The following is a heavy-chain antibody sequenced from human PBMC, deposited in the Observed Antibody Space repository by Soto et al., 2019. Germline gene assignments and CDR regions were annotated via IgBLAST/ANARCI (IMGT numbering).Heavy chain of an antibody. V-gene: IGHV4-30-2*06. CDR1: GDSISSGGLS. CDR2: IYYPGLT. J-gene: IGHJ5*01. CDR3: ARGKRSKTASAGTGWFDP. Sequence: QLQLQESGSGLLKPSQTLSLNSSVSGDSISSGGLSWNWLRQSPGRGLEWIGYIYYPGLTYYNPSLKSRVSMSLDTSENQVSLSLSSVTAADSAVYYCARGKRSKTASAGTGWFDPWGPGTLVTVSS. D-gene: IGHD6-13*01.